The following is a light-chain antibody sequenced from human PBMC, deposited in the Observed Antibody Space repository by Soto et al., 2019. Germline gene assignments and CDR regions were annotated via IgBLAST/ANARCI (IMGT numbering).Light chain of an antibody. CDR2: EVS. Sequence: QSALTQPASVSGSPRQSITISCTGTSSDVGGYNYVSWYQQHPGKAPKLMIYEVSNRPSGVSNRFSGSKSGNTASLTISGLQAEDEADYYCSSYTSSSTPPFGTGTKLTVL. V-gene: IGLV2-14*01. J-gene: IGLJ1*01. CDR1: SSDVGGYNY. CDR3: SSYTSSSTPP.